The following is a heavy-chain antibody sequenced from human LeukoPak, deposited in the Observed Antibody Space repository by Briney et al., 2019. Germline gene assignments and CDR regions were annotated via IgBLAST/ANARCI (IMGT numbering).Heavy chain of an antibody. D-gene: IGHD2-15*01. V-gene: IGHV3-74*01. CDR1: GFSFSGHW. J-gene: IGHJ6*02. Sequence: PGGSLRLSCTASGFSFSGHWMHWARQLPGKGLVWVSRISPTGSTTSYADSVKGRFTVSRDNAKNTLYLQVNNLRAEDTAVYYCARDLGAPGYCSGGSCLYYYGMDVWGQGTTVTVSS. CDR2: ISPTGSTT. CDR3: ARDLGAPGYCSGGSCLYYYGMDV.